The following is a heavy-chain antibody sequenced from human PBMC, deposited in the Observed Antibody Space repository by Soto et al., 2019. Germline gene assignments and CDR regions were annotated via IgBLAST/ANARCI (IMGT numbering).Heavy chain of an antibody. CDR2: IRSKPHGGTR. CDR3: TSTPDDTSGYFAFDI. CDR1: GFNFGEYA. D-gene: IGHD3-22*01. V-gene: IGHV3-49*04. J-gene: IGHJ3*02. Sequence: EVQLVESGGNLVQPGRSLRLSCTASGFNFGEYALSWVRQAPGKGLEWVGFIRSKPHGGTREYAASVKGRFTISRDDSKSIGYLQMNSLRTDDTAVYYCTSTPDDTSGYFAFDIWGHGTMVTVSS.